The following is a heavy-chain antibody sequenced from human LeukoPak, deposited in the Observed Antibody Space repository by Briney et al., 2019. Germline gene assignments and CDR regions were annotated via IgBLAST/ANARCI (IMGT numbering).Heavy chain of an antibody. CDR1: GGSISSYY. V-gene: IGHV4-59*12. CDR3: ARGPVLRFLEWLSKLGWFDP. J-gene: IGHJ5*02. D-gene: IGHD3-3*01. Sequence: KASETLSLTCTVSGGSISSYYWSWIRQPPGKGLEWIGYIYYSGSTNYNPSLKSRVTISVDTSKNQFSLKLSSVTAADTAVYYCARGPVLRFLEWLSKLGWFDPWGQGTLVTVSS. CDR2: IYYSGST.